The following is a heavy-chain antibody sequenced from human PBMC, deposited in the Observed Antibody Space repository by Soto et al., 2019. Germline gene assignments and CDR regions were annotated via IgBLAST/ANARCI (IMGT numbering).Heavy chain of an antibody. D-gene: IGHD2-15*01. V-gene: IGHV3-23*01. CDR1: GFTFSSYA. CDR3: AREVQTPNYYYGMDV. Sequence: PGGSLRLSCEASGFTFSSYAMSWVRQAPGKGLEWVSAICGSGSSTYYGDSVKGRFTISRDNSKNTLYLQMNSLRAEDTAVYYCAREVQTPNYYYGMDVWGQGTTVTVSS. J-gene: IGHJ6*02. CDR2: ICGSGSST.